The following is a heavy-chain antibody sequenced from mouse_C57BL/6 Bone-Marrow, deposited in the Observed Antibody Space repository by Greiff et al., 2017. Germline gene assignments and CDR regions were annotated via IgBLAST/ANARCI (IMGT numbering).Heavy chain of an antibody. V-gene: IGHV1-81*01. D-gene: IGHD2-5*01. CDR1: GYTVTSYG. CDR2: IYPRSGNT. CDR3: ASPLYYSNYPDY. J-gene: IGHJ2*01. Sequence: VQLQQSGAELARPGASVKLSCKASGYTVTSYGISWVKQRTGQGLEWIGEIYPRSGNTYYNEKFKGKATLTADKSSSTAYMELRSLTSEDSAVYFCASPLYYSNYPDYWGQGTTLTVSS.